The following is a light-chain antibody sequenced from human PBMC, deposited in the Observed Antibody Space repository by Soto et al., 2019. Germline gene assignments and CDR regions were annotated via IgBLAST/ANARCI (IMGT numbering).Light chain of an antibody. Sequence: IVWTQSPGTLSLSPGERATLSCRASQSVTTQLAWYQQKRGQAPRLIIHGASSRATGVPDRITGSGSGTDFTLSISRLEPEDFAVYYCQQYGGSTRTFGQGTKVEIK. CDR3: QQYGGSTRT. CDR1: QSVTTQ. V-gene: IGKV3-20*01. CDR2: GAS. J-gene: IGKJ1*01.